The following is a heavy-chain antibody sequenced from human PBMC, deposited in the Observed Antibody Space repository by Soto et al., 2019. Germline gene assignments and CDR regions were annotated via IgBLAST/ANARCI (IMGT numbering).Heavy chain of an antibody. CDR2: MFASGSS. J-gene: IGHJ4*02. CDR1: GDSISSPNW. V-gene: IGHV4-4*02. Sequence: SETLSLTCAVSGDSISSPNWWSWYRQTPGKGLELIGEMFASGSSNYNPSLNGRVTISLDTSKNHFSLKLTSLTAADTAIYYCAREGSDHRPDYWGQGIPVTVSS. D-gene: IGHD3-10*01. CDR3: AREGSDHRPDY.